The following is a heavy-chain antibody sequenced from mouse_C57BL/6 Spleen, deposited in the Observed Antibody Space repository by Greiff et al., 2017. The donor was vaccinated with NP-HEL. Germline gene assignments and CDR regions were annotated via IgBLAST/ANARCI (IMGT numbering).Heavy chain of an antibody. CDR1: GYAFSSSW. V-gene: IGHV1-82*01. J-gene: IGHJ2*01. CDR2: IYPGDGDT. D-gene: IGHD1-1*01. CDR3: ARALFNNTGVADD. Sequence: QVQLQESGPELVKPGASVKISCKASGYAFSSSWMNWVKQRPGKGLEWIGLIYPGDGDTNYNGKFKGKATLTADKSSSTAYMQLSSLTSEDSAVYFCARALFNNTGVADDWGPGTTLTVSS.